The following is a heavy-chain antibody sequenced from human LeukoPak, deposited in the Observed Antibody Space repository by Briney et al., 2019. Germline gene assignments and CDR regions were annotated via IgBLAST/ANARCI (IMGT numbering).Heavy chain of an antibody. Sequence: QPGGSLRLSCAASGFIFSSYSMSWVRQAPGKGLEWVSAIGVSGGNTYYADSVKGRFTISRDNSKNTLYLQMNSLRSDDTAVYYCARAAYSSGWYKEEDYYYYGMDVWGQGTTVTVSS. CDR1: GFIFSSYS. J-gene: IGHJ6*02. V-gene: IGHV3-23*01. CDR3: ARAAYSSGWYKEEDYYYYGMDV. D-gene: IGHD6-19*01. CDR2: IGVSGGNT.